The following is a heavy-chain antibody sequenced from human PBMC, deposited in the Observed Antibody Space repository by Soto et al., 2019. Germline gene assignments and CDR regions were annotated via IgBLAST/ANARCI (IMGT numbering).Heavy chain of an antibody. CDR3: ARGRGYVYGSNFYGLDV. D-gene: IGHD6-25*01. CDR2: ITRSGTT. J-gene: IGHJ6*02. V-gene: IGHV4-34*01. Sequence: SETLSLTCGVYRGSFSGFYWSWVRQTPGGGLEWIGEITRSGTTNYNPSFQNRVTISVDKSTNNFSLKMTSVTAADAAVYYCARGRGYVYGSNFYGLDVWGQGTTVTVSS. CDR1: RGSFSGFY.